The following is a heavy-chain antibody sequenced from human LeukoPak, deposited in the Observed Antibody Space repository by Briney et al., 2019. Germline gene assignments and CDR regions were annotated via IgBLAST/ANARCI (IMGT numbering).Heavy chain of an antibody. CDR3: AKDRDTAGQRWLHPLDY. V-gene: IGHV3-30*02. D-gene: IGHD5-24*01. CDR1: GFTFSSYG. J-gene: IGHJ4*02. CDR2: IRYDGSNK. Sequence: PGGSLRLSCAASGFTFSSYGMHWVRQAPGKGLEWVAFIRYDGSNKYYADSVKGRFTISRDNSKNTLYLQMNSLRAEDTAVYYRAKDRDTAGQRWLHPLDYWGQGTLVTVSS.